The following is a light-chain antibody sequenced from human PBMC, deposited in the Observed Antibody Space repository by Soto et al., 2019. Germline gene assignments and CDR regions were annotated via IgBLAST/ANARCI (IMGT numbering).Light chain of an antibody. Sequence: DIQMTQSPSSLSASVGDRVTITCRASQSISSYLNWYQQKPGKAPKLLIYAASSLQSGVPSSFSSSGSGTDFSLTISRLQPEDFATYYCQQSYSTPRTFGQATKVEIK. J-gene: IGKJ1*01. CDR2: AAS. CDR1: QSISSY. CDR3: QQSYSTPRT. V-gene: IGKV1-39*01.